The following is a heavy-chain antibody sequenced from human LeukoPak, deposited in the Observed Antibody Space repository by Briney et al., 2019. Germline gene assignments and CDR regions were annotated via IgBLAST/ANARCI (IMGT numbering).Heavy chain of an antibody. CDR1: GFIFSSDA. J-gene: IGHJ4*02. D-gene: IGHD6-19*01. CDR3: AKHVRTSVWFFDY. CDR2: ISGSGGRT. Sequence: GGSLRLSCAASGFIFSSDALSWVRQAPGKGLEWVSLISGSGGRTDYADSVKGRFTISRDNSKNTLYLQMNSLKAEDTAVYYCAKHVRTSVWFFDYWGQGALVTVSS. V-gene: IGHV3-23*01.